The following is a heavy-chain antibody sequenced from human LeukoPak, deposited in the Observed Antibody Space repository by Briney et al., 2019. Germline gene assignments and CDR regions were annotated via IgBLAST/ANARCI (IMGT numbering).Heavy chain of an antibody. J-gene: IGHJ4*02. CDR3: ATSGYYFDY. CDR1: GFTFSSYE. D-gene: IGHD3-22*01. CDR2: ISSSGSTI. Sequence: GGSLRLSCAASGFTFSSYEMNWVRQAPGKGLEWVSYISSSGSTIYYADSVKGRFTISRDNAKNSLYLQVNSLRAEDTAVYYCATSGYYFDYWGQGTLVIVSS. V-gene: IGHV3-48*03.